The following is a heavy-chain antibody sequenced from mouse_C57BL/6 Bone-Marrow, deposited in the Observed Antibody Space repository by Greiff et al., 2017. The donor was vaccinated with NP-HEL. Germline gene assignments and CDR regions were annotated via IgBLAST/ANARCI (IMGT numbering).Heavy chain of an antibody. V-gene: IGHV14-4*01. J-gene: IGHJ2*01. CDR2: IDPENGDT. Sequence: VQLQQSGAELVRPGASVKLSCTASGFNIKDDYMHWVKQRPEQGLEWIGWIDPENGDTEYASKFQGKATITADTSSNTAYLPLSSLTSEDTAVYYCTCTFFDYWGQGTTLTVSS. CDR1: GFNIKDDY. CDR3: TCTFFDY.